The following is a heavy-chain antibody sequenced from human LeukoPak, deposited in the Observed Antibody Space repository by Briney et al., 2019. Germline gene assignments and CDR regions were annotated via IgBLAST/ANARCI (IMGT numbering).Heavy chain of an antibody. D-gene: IGHD7-27*01. J-gene: IGHJ3*02. Sequence: ASVKVSCKASGYTFTGYYMHWVRQAPGQGLEWMGWNNTNTGNPTYAQGFTGRFVFSLDTSVSTAYLQISSLKAEDTAVYYCARGQLGSRGAFDIWGQGTMVTVSS. CDR1: GYTFTGYY. CDR3: ARGQLGSRGAFDI. CDR2: NNTNTGNP. V-gene: IGHV7-4-1*02.